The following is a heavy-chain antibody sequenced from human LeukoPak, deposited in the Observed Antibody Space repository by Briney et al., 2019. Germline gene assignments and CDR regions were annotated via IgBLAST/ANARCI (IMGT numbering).Heavy chain of an antibody. CDR2: ISTDGYTT. J-gene: IGHJ4*02. CDR3: VVGGSPGY. D-gene: IGHD2-15*01. V-gene: IGHV3-74*01. Sequence: GGSLRLSCAASGLAFSAYKMHWVRQAPRKELVWVSRISTDGYTTDYADFVQGRFTASRDNTKSTWSLEMNSLRAEDTAVYYCVVGGSPGYWGQGTLVTVSS. CDR1: GLAFSAYK.